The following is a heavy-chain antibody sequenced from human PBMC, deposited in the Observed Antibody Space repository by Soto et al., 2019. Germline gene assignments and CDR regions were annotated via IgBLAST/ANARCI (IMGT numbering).Heavy chain of an antibody. CDR1: GYTFTSYG. CDR3: ARDIRLRLGELSFFYYYYGMDV. CDR2: ISAYNGNT. V-gene: IGHV1-18*01. D-gene: IGHD3-16*02. Sequence: GASVKVSCKASGYTFTSYGISWVRQAPGQGLEWMGWISAYNGNTNYAQKLQGRVTMTTDTSTSTAYMELRSLRSDDTAVYYCARDIRLRLGELSFFYYYYGMDVWGQGTTVTVSS. J-gene: IGHJ6*02.